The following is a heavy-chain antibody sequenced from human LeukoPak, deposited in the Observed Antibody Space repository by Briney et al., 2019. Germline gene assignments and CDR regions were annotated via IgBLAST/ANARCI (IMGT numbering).Heavy chain of an antibody. V-gene: IGHV3-11*01. CDR2: ISSSGSTI. Sequence: MSGGSLRLSCAASGFTFSDYYISWIRQAPGKGLEWVSYISSSGSTIYYADSVKGRFTISRDNAKNSLYLQMNSLRAEDTAVYYCAREGVVVTNPMDVWGQGTTVTVSS. CDR1: GFTFSDYY. J-gene: IGHJ6*02. D-gene: IGHD2-21*02. CDR3: AREGVVVTNPMDV.